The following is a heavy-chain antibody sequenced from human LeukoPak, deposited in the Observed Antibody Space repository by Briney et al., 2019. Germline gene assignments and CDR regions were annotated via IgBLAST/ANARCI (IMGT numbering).Heavy chain of an antibody. V-gene: IGHV4-38-2*02. CDR2: IHHSGST. J-gene: IGHJ1*01. CDR1: GYSISSGYY. CDR3: ARHVKNQYSSSWYGYFQH. Sequence: SETLSLTCIVSGYSISSGYYWGWIRQPPGKGLEWIGNIHHSGSTYYNPSLKSRVTISVDTSKNQFSLKLSSVTAADTAVYYCARHVKNQYSSSWYGYFQHWGQGTLVTVSS. D-gene: IGHD6-13*01.